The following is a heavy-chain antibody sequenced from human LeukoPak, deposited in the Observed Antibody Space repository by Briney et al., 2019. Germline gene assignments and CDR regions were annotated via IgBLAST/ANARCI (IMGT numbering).Heavy chain of an antibody. J-gene: IGHJ3*02. Sequence: SETLSLTCTVSGGSISSSTYYWSWIRQPPGKGLEWIGYIYYSGSTNYNPSLKSRVTISVDTSKNQFSLKLSSVTAADTAVYYCARSLQWATGAFDIWGQGTMVTVSS. V-gene: IGHV4-61*01. CDR2: IYYSGST. CDR1: GGSISSSTYY. CDR3: ARSLQWATGAFDI. D-gene: IGHD1-14*01.